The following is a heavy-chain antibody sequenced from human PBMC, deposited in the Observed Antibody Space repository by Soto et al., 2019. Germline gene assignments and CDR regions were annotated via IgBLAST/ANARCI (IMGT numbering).Heavy chain of an antibody. CDR2: IYSGGST. V-gene: IGHV3-53*01. D-gene: IGHD3-22*01. Sequence: GGSLRLSCAASGFTVSSNYMSWVRQAPGKGLEWVSVIYSGGSTYYADSVKGRFTISRDNSKNTLYLQMNSLRVEDTAVYYCASLYYYDSSGFFDYWGQGTLVTVSS. CDR1: GFTVSSNY. CDR3: ASLYYYDSSGFFDY. J-gene: IGHJ4*02.